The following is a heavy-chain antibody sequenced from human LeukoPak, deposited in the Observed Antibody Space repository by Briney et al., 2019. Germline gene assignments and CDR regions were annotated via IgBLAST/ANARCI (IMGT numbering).Heavy chain of an antibody. CDR2: ISGSGGNT. J-gene: IGHJ4*02. CDR3: AKVVSGYHFDY. D-gene: IGHD5-12*01. V-gene: IGHV3-23*01. CDR1: GFTFSSYG. Sequence: GRSLRLSCAASGFTFSSYGMSWVRRAPEKGPEWVSGISGSGGNTYYADSVKGRFTISRDNSQNTLYLQMNTLRAEDTAVYYCAKVVSGYHFDYWGQGTLVTVSS.